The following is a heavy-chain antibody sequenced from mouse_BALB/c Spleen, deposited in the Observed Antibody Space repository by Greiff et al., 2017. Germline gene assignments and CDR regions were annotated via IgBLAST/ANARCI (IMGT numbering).Heavy chain of an antibody. V-gene: IGHV3-6*02. Sequence: QSGPGLVKPSQSLSLTCSVTGYSITSGYYWNWIRQFPGNKLEWMGYISYDGSNNYNPSLKNRISITRDTSKNQFFLKLNSVTTEDTATYYCARGMITTGFDYWGQGTTLTVSS. J-gene: IGHJ2*01. CDR3: ARGMITTGFDY. D-gene: IGHD2-4*01. CDR2: ISYDGSN. CDR1: GYSITSGYY.